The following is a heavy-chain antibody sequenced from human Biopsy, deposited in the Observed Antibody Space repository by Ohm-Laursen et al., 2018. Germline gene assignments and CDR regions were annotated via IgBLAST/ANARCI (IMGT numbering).Heavy chain of an antibody. CDR2: IYYTGKT. CDR1: GGSMSDHY. CDR3: GRVWLWRGYGMDV. D-gene: IGHD6-19*01. V-gene: IGHV4-59*11. J-gene: IGHJ6*02. Sequence: SETLSLTCTVSGGSMSDHYWSWLRQTPGKGLEWLGYIYYTGKTTYNPSLESRITISVDTSKNKFSLQLDSTTAADTAVYYCGRVWLWRGYGMDVWGQGTTVTVSS.